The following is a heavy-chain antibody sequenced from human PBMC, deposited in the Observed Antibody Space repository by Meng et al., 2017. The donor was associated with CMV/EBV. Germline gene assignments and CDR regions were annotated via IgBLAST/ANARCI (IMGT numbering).Heavy chain of an antibody. CDR2: INPSGGST. D-gene: IGHD4-23*01. J-gene: IGHJ1*01. Sequence: ASVTVSCQASGYTFTSYYMHWVRQPPGQGLEWMGIINPSGGSTSYAQKFQGRVTMTRDTSTSTVYMEPSRLRSEDTAVYYCASSNEGGNPGFRAEYFQHWGQGTLVTVSS. CDR1: GYTFTSYY. CDR3: ASSNEGGNPGFRAEYFQH. V-gene: IGHV1-46*01.